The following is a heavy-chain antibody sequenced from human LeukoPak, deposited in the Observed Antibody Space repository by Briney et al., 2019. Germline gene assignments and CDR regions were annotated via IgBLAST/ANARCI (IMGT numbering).Heavy chain of an antibody. CDR1: GGAFSGNTYY. Sequence: PSETLSLTCTVSGGAFSGNTYYWGWIRQPPGKGLEWIGSIYYSGSTYYNPSLESRVTISGDTSKKQFSLKLTSVTAADTAVYYCARHEAPVYCGSTDCYALGWFDPWGQGTLVSVSS. CDR3: ARHEAPVYCGSTDCYALGWFDP. D-gene: IGHD2-2*01. CDR2: IYYSGST. V-gene: IGHV4-39*01. J-gene: IGHJ5*02.